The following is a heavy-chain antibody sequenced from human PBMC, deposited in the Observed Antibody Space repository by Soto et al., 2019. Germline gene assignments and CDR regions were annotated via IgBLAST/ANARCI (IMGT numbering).Heavy chain of an antibody. J-gene: IGHJ5*02. V-gene: IGHV1-69*13. CDR3: ARGEGLKLERLGGWFDR. CDR2: VIPGFATA. Sequence: SERVSCKASGGTFNNYAIDWVRQAPGQGLEWMGGVIPGFATANYAQNFQGRVAITADESTNTAYMELSNLRSEDTAVYYCARGEGLKLERLGGWFDRWGQGTLVTVSS. CDR1: GGTFNNYA. D-gene: IGHD1-1*01.